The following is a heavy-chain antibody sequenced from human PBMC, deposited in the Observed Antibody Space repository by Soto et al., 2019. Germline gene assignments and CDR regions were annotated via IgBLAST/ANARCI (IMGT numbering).Heavy chain of an antibody. J-gene: IGHJ4*02. V-gene: IGHV1-69*13. CDR3: ASEDTAMVMRN. D-gene: IGHD5-18*01. CDR2: IIPIFGTA. CDR1: GGTFSSYA. Sequence: SVKVSCKASGGTFSSYAISWVRQAPGQGLEWMGGIIPIFGTANYAQMFQGRVTITADESTSTAYMELSSLRSEDTAVYYCASEDTAMVMRNWGQGTLVTVSS.